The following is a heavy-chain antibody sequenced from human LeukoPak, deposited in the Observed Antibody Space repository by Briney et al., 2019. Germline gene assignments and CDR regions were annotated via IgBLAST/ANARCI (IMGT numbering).Heavy chain of an antibody. J-gene: IGHJ6*03. CDR1: AGSISSYY. Sequence: ETLSLTCTVSAGSISSYYWSWVRQPPGKGLEWVSIIYSGGSTYYADSVKGRFTISRDNSKNTLYLQMNSLRAEDTAVYYCARDRTGQQLISRKEYYYMDVWGKGTTVTISS. V-gene: IGHV3-66*01. CDR2: IYSGGST. D-gene: IGHD4-11*01. CDR3: ARDRTGQQLISRKEYYYMDV.